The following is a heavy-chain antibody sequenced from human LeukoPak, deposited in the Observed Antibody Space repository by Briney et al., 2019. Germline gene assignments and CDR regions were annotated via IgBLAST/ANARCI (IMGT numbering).Heavy chain of an antibody. Sequence: PGGSLRLSCAASGFTFSSYSMNWVRQAPGKGLEWVSSISSSSYIYYADSVKGRFTISRDNAKNSLYLQMNSLRAEDTAVYYCARDRDYDFWSGYWSHGSFDPWGQGTLVTVSS. D-gene: IGHD3-3*01. CDR2: ISSSSYI. J-gene: IGHJ5*02. CDR1: GFTFSSYS. CDR3: ARDRDYDFWSGYWSHGSFDP. V-gene: IGHV3-21*01.